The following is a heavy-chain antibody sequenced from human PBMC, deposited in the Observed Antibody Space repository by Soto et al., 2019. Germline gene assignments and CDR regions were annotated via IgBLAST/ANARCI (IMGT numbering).Heavy chain of an antibody. CDR1: GFTFRSYG. D-gene: IGHD3-10*01. CDR2: IWYDGSNK. CDR3: ARDKGGYRGDLPKNGVFDY. J-gene: IGHJ4*02. Sequence: QVQLVESGGGVVQPGRSLRLSCAASGFTFRSYGMHWVRRAPGKGLEWVAIIWYDGSNKYYADSVKGRFSISRDNSKNTLYLQMNSLRAEDTDVYYCARDKGGYRGDLPKNGVFDYWGQGTLVTVSS. V-gene: IGHV3-33*01.